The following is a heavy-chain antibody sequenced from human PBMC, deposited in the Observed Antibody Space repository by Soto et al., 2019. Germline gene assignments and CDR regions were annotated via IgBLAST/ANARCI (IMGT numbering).Heavy chain of an antibody. CDR3: ARAEDYGDSTLNWFDP. CDR2: ISAYNGNT. CDR1: GYTFTSYG. Sequence: EASVKVSCKASGYTFTSYGISWVRQAPGQGLEWMGWISAYNGNTNYAQKLQGRVTMTTDTSTSTAYMELRSLRSDDTAVYYCARAEDYGDSTLNWFDPWGQGTLVTVSS. J-gene: IGHJ5*02. V-gene: IGHV1-18*01. D-gene: IGHD4-17*01.